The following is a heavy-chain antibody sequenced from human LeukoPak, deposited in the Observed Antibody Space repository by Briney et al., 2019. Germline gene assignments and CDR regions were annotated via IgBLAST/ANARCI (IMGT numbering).Heavy chain of an antibody. J-gene: IGHJ2*01. Sequence: GGSLRLSRAASGFTFSSYWMHWVRQAPGKGLVWVSRINSDGSSTSYADSVKGRFTISRDNAKNTLYLQMNSLRAEDTAVYYCARGPQRITIFGVVTQRPSEVWYFDLWGRGTLVTVSS. CDR2: INSDGSST. CDR1: GFTFSSYW. D-gene: IGHD3-3*01. V-gene: IGHV3-74*01. CDR3: ARGPQRITIFGVVTQRPSEVWYFDL.